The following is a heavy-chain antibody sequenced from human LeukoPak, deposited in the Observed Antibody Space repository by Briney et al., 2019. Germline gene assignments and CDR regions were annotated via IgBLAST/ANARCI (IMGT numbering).Heavy chain of an antibody. D-gene: IGHD5-24*01. CDR3: AGRDGYNFFQH. Sequence: GGSLRLSCAASGFTVSSNYMSWVRQAPGKGLEWVSVIYRGGDTFYADSVKGRFTISRDNSRNTLYLQMSSLRAEDTAVYYCAGRDGYNFFQHWGQGTLVTVSS. V-gene: IGHV3-53*01. CDR1: GFTVSSNY. CDR2: IYRGGDT. J-gene: IGHJ1*01.